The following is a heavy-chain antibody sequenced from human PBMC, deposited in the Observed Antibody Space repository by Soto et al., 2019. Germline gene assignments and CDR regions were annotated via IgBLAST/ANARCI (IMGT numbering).Heavy chain of an antibody. CDR1: GDSVSTNSAT. V-gene: IGHV6-1*01. J-gene: IGHJ4*02. Sequence: SQTLSLTCVISGDSVSTNSATWNWIRQSPSRGLEWLGRTYYRSKWYNDYAVSVKSRITINPDTSKNQFSLQLNSVTPEDTAVYYCARDTSQIAVAGTSSYFDYWGQGILVTV. CDR2: TYYRSKWYN. CDR3: ARDTSQIAVAGTSSYFDY. D-gene: IGHD6-19*01.